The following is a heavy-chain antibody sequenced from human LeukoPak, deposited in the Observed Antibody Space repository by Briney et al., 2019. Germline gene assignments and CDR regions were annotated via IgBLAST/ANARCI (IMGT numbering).Heavy chain of an antibody. J-gene: IGHJ6*04. Sequence: PGRSLRLSCAASGFTLSSYGMHWVRQAPGKGLEWVAVISYDGSNKYYADSVKGRFTISRDNSKNTLYLQMNSLRAEDTAVYYCAKDSDYYGMDVWGKGTTVTVSS. CDR3: AKDSDYYGMDV. CDR1: GFTLSSYG. CDR2: ISYDGSNK. V-gene: IGHV3-30*18.